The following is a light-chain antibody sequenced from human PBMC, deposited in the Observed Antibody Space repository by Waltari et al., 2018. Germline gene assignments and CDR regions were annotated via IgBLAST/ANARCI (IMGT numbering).Light chain of an antibody. CDR3: QQYIWSYT. V-gene: IGKV3-20*01. J-gene: IGKJ2*01. CDR2: GAS. Sequence: SSGPSTMVGKKYLAWNQQKPDQGPRNIIYGASSRATGVPDRLSGSGSGTDFTLTISRLEPEDFAVYYCQQYIWSYTFGRGTKLEIK. CDR1: TMVGKKY.